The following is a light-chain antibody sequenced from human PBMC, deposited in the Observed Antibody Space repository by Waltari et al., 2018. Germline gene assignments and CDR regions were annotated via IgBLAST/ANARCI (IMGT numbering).Light chain of an antibody. CDR1: QSISSW. V-gene: IGKV1-5*03. CDR3: QQYNSYSGT. Sequence: DIQMTQSPSTLSASVGDRVTITCRASQSISSWLAWYQQKPGKATKLRIYKASSLESGGPSRFSGSGSGTEFTLTISSLQPDDFATYYCQQYNSYSGTFGQGTKVEIK. CDR2: KAS. J-gene: IGKJ1*01.